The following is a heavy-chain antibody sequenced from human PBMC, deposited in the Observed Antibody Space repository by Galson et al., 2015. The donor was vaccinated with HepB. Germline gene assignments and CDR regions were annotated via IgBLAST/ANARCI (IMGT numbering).Heavy chain of an antibody. Sequence: SVKVSCKASGYTFTSYGISWVRQAPGQGLEWMGWISAYNGNTNYAQKLQGRVTMTTDTSTSTAYMELRSLRSDDTAVYYCARESYYYDSSGYYDAFDYWGQGTLVTVSS. CDR2: ISAYNGNT. J-gene: IGHJ4*02. V-gene: IGHV1-18*04. D-gene: IGHD3-22*01. CDR3: ARESYYYDSSGYYDAFDY. CDR1: GYTFTSYG.